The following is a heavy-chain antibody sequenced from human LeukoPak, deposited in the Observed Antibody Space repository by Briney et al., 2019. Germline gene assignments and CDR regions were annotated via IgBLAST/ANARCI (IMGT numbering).Heavy chain of an antibody. V-gene: IGHV3-30*18. Sequence: GGSLRLSCAASGFTFSSYGMHWVRQAPGEGLEWVAVISYDGSNKYYADSVKGRFTISRDNSKNTLYLQMNSLRAEDTAVYYCAKVPYYCSSTSCPADDYWGQGTLVTVSS. CDR2: ISYDGSNK. CDR1: GFTFSSYG. J-gene: IGHJ4*02. D-gene: IGHD2-2*01. CDR3: AKVPYYCSSTSCPADDY.